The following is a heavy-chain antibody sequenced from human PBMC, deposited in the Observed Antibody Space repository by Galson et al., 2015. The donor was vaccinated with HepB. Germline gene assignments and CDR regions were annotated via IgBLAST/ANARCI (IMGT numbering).Heavy chain of an antibody. D-gene: IGHD6-13*01. CDR1: GFTFSDYY. CDR3: ARDSVRLTGIAAAGTQSDPIYYYYYGMDV. V-gene: IGHV3-11*05. J-gene: IGHJ6*02. Sequence: SLRLSCAASGFTFSDYYMSWIRQAPGKGLEWVPYISSSSSYTNYADSVKGRFTISRDNAKNSLYLQMNSLRAEDTAVYYCARDSVRLTGIAAAGTQSDPIYYYYYGMDVWGQGTTVTVSS. CDR2: ISSSSSYT.